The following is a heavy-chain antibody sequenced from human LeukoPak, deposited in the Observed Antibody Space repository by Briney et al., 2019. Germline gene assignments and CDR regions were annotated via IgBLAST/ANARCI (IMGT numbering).Heavy chain of an antibody. CDR2: IYTSGST. V-gene: IGHV4-4*07. J-gene: IGHJ4*02. CDR1: GGSISSYY. CDR3: ASDYYDSSAVVY. D-gene: IGHD3-22*01. Sequence: TSETLSLTCTVSGGSISSYYWSWIRQPAGKGLEWIGRIYTSGSTNYNPSLKSRVTMSVDTSKNQFSLKLSSVTAADTAVYYCASDYYDSSAVVYWGQGTLVTVSS.